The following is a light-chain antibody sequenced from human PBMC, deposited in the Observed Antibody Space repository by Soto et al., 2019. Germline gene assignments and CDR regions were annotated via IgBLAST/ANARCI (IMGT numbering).Light chain of an antibody. CDR2: EVS. CDR1: SSDVGGYNF. V-gene: IGLV2-8*01. CDR3: SSYAGCNIVV. J-gene: IGLJ2*01. Sequence: QSVLTQPPSASGSPGQSVTISCTGTSSDVGGYNFVSWYQQHPGKAPKLMIYEVSERPSGVPDRFSGSKSGNTASLTVSGLQAEDEADYYCSSYAGCNIVVFGGGTKLTVL.